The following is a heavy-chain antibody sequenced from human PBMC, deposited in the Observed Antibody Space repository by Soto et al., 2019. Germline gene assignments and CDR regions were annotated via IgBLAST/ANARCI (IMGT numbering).Heavy chain of an antibody. CDR3: ASSWYGLYYFDY. CDR1: GGSISSYY. V-gene: IGHV4-59*08. CDR2: IYYSGST. Sequence: SETLSLTCTVSGGSISSYYWSWIRQPPGKGLEWIGYIYYSGSTNYNPSLKSRVTISVDTSKNQFSLKLSSVTAADTAVYYCASSWYGLYYFDYWGQGTLVTVSS. D-gene: IGHD6-13*01. J-gene: IGHJ4*02.